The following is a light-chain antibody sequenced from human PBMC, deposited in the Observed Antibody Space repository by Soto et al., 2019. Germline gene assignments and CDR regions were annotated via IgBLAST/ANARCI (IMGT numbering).Light chain of an antibody. V-gene: IGKV1-5*03. Sequence: DVQMTQSPSTLSASVGDRVTITCRASQSVNSWLAWYQQKPGKVPKLLIYKASSLETGVPSRFSGDGSGTEFTLTIGSLQPDDFASYYCQQYNSYPRTFGQGTKVE. CDR1: QSVNSW. J-gene: IGKJ1*01. CDR3: QQYNSYPRT. CDR2: KAS.